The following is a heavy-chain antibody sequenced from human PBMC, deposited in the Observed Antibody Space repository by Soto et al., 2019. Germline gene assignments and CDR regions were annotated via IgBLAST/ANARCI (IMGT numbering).Heavy chain of an antibody. CDR2: ISGGGGST. V-gene: IGHV3-23*01. D-gene: IGHD6-13*01. J-gene: IGHJ4*02. CDR1: GFTFSSYA. CDR3: AKDLERSSSWQY. Sequence: EVQLLESGGGLVQPGGSLRLSCAASGFTFSSYAMSWVRQAPGKGLEWVSAISGGGGSTYYADSVKGRFTISRDNSKNTLYLQMNSLRAEDTAVYYCAKDLERSSSWQYWGQGTLVTVSS.